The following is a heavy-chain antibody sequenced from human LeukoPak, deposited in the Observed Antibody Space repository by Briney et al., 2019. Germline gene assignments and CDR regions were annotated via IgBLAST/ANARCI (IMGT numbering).Heavy chain of an antibody. D-gene: IGHD2-15*01. CDR1: GGSISSYY. CDR3: ASSLYCSGGSCYGIDP. Sequence: PSETLSLTCTVSGGSISSYYWSWIRQPPGKGLEWIGYIYYSGSTNYNPSLKSRVTISVDTSKNQFSLKLSSVTAADTAVYYCASSLYCSGGSCYGIDPWGQGTLVTVSS. CDR2: IYYSGST. V-gene: IGHV4-59*01. J-gene: IGHJ5*02.